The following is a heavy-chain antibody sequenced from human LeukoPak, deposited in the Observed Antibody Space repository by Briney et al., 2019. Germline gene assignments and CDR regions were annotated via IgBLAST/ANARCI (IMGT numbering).Heavy chain of an antibody. CDR1: GGSISSSSYY. J-gene: IGHJ4*02. Sequence: SSETLSLTCTVSGGSISSSSYYWGGIRQPPGKGLEWFGSIYYSGSTYYTPSLKSRVTISVDTSKNQFSLKLSSVTAADTAVYYCARGDCSGGGCYLFDYWGQGALVTVSS. D-gene: IGHD2-15*01. CDR2: IYYSGST. CDR3: ARGDCSGGGCYLFDY. V-gene: IGHV4-39*01.